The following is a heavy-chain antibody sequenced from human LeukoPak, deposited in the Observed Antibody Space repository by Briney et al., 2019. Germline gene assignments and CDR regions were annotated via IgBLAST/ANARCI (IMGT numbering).Heavy chain of an antibody. D-gene: IGHD3-9*01. CDR1: GYTFTSYD. Sequence: ASVKVSCKASGYTFTSYDINWVRQATGQGLEWMGWMNPNSGNTGYAQKFQGRVTMTRNTSISTAYMELSSLRSEDTAVYYCARGDYDILTGWIDYWGQGTLVTVSS. CDR2: MNPNSGNT. CDR3: ARGDYDILTGWIDY. V-gene: IGHV1-8*01. J-gene: IGHJ4*02.